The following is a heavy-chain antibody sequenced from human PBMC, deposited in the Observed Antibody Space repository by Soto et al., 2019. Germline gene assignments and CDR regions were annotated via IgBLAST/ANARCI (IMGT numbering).Heavy chain of an antibody. J-gene: IGHJ4*02. V-gene: IGHV4-61*01. CDR2: IYYSGST. CDR1: GGSVSSASYY. CDR3: ANYPATVTSAY. D-gene: IGHD4-17*01. Sequence: WETLSLTCTVSGGSVSSASYYWSWIRQPPGKGLEWIGYIYYSGSTNYNPSLKSRVTISVDTSKNQFSLKLSSVTAADTAVYYCANYPATVTSAYWGQRTPVPVSS.